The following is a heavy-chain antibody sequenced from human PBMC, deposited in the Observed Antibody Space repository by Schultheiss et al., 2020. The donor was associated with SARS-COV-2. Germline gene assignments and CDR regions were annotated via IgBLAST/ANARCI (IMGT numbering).Heavy chain of an antibody. D-gene: IGHD2-21*02. Sequence: GGSLRLSCTASGFTFGDYAMSWVRQAPGKGLDWVGFIRSKAYGGTTEYAASVKGRFTILRDDSKSIAYLQMNSLKTEDTAVYYCTVCGGDCYATDYWGQGNLVTVSS. CDR3: TVCGGDCYATDY. J-gene: IGHJ4*02. V-gene: IGHV3-49*04. CDR2: IRSKAYGGTT. CDR1: GFTFGDYA.